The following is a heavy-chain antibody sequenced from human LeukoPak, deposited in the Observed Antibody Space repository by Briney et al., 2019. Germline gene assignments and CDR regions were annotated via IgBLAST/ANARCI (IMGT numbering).Heavy chain of an antibody. D-gene: IGHD6-13*01. CDR1: VITFTSYS. V-gene: IGHV3-74*01. CDR2: INSAGSTT. CDR3: TRGASIAAAGTLYDVDH. Sequence: GGSLRLSCAHSVITFTSYSTCWGRQAPGKGLVWVSRINSAGSTTSSAASVKGRPTTSRENAKNTLYLQMNSLRAGTPAVYFGTRGASIAAAGTLYDVDHGGQRTLVSVS. J-gene: IGHJ4*02.